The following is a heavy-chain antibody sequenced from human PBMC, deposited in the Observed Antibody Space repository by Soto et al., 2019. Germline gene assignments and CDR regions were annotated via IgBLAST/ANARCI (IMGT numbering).Heavy chain of an antibody. CDR1: GFTFSSYG. CDR2: ISYDGSNK. V-gene: IGHV3-30*18. J-gene: IGHJ3*02. Sequence: PGGSLRLSCAASGFTFSSYGMHWVRQAPGKGLEWVAVISYDGSNKYYADSVKGRFTISRDNSKNTLYLQMNSLRAEDTAVYYCANLRVLAQKDAFDIWGQGTMVTVSS. CDR3: ANLRVLAQKDAFDI. D-gene: IGHD3-3*01.